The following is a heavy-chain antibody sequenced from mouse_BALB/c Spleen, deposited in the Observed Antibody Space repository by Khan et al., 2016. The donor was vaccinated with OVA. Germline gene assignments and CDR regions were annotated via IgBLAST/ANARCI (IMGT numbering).Heavy chain of an antibody. CDR1: GYSFTGYY. CDR3: ARSHLLWLYAMDY. CDR2: ISCYNGAT. Sequence: LVKTGASVKISCTASGYSFTGYYMHWVKQSHGKSLEWIGYISCYNGATTYNQKFKGKATFTVDTSSSTAYMQFNSLTSEDSAVYYCARSHLLWLYAMDYWGQGTSVTVSP. J-gene: IGHJ4*01. D-gene: IGHD2-2*01. V-gene: IGHV1S34*01.